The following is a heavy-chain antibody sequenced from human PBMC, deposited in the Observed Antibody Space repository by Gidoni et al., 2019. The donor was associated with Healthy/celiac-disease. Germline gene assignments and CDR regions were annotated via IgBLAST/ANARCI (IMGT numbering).Heavy chain of an antibody. J-gene: IGHJ4*02. CDR2: INPSGGST. Sequence: QVQLVQSGAEVKKPGASVKVSCKASGYTFTSYYMHGVRQAPGQVLELMGIINPSGGSTSYAQKFQGRVTMTRDTSTSTVYMELSSLGSEATAVYYCARSNDWWPTLDYWGQGTLVTVSS. D-gene: IGHD2-8*02. CDR3: ARSNDWWPTLDY. CDR1: GYTFTSYY. V-gene: IGHV1-46*01.